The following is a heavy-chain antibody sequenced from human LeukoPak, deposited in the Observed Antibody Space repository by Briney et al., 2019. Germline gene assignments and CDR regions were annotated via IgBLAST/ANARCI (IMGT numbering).Heavy chain of an antibody. V-gene: IGHV1-18*01. CDR2: ISAYNGNT. Sequence: GASVKVSCKASGYTFTSYGISWVRQAPGQGLEWMGWISAYNGNTNYAQKLQGRVTMTTDTSTSTAYMELRSLRSGDTAVYYCAGDSSSGGTNWFDPWGQGTLVTVSS. CDR1: GYTFTSYG. J-gene: IGHJ5*02. CDR3: AGDSSSGGTNWFDP. D-gene: IGHD6-6*01.